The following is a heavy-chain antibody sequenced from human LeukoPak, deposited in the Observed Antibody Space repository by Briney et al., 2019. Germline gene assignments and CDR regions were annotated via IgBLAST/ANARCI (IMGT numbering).Heavy chain of an antibody. D-gene: IGHD1-1*01. V-gene: IGHV3-7*01. J-gene: IGHJ6*02. CDR2: INHEGGDI. CDR1: GFTFSNSW. CDR3: ATYVNWVAGDV. Sequence: GGSLRLSCAASGFTFSNSWMSWVRQAPGKGLEWVANINHEGGDIHYVDSVKGRFTISRDNAKDSLFLQKNSLRDDDTAVYYCATYVNWVAGDVWGQGTTVTVSS.